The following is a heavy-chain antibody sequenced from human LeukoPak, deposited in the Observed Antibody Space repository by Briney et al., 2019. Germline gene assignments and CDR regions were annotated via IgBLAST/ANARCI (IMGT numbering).Heavy chain of an antibody. CDR1: GFTFSNYW. V-gene: IGHV3-7*03. CDR3: AREQRTFDY. CDR2: IKPDGGEQ. D-gene: IGHD5-24*01. Sequence: PGGSLRLSCVASGFTFSNYWMNWVRQAPGKGLEWVANIKPDGGEQYYVDSVKGRLTISRDNAENSLYLQLSSLRAEDTAEYYCAREQRTFDYWGQGILVTVSS. J-gene: IGHJ4*02.